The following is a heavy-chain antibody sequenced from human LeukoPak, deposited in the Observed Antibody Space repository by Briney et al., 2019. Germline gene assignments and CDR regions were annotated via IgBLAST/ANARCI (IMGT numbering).Heavy chain of an antibody. Sequence: GGSLRLSCAASGFTFSSYAMSWVRQAPGKGLEWVSAISGSGGSTYYADSVKGRFTISRDNAKNSLYLQMNSLRAEDTAVYYCASRAWAARHVGYWGQGTLVTVSS. CDR3: ASRAWAARHVGY. J-gene: IGHJ4*02. CDR1: GFTFSSYA. CDR2: ISGSGGST. D-gene: IGHD6-6*01. V-gene: IGHV3-23*01.